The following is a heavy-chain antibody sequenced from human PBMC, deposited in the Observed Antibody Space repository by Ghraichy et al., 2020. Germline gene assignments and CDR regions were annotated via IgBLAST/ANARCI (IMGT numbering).Heavy chain of an antibody. CDR2: MNPNSGNT. V-gene: IGHV1-8*01. Sequence: ASVKDSCKASGYTFTSYDINWVRQATGQGLEWMGWMNPNSGNTGYAQKFQGRVTMTRNTSISTAYMELSSLRSEDTAVYYCARGGGYESLLSSSVYYGMDVWGQGTTVTVSS. CDR1: GYTFTSYD. J-gene: IGHJ6*02. CDR3: ARGGGYESLLSSSVYYGMDV. D-gene: IGHD5-12*01.